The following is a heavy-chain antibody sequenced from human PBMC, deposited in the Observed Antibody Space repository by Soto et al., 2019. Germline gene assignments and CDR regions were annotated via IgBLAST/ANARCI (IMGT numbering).Heavy chain of an antibody. D-gene: IGHD1-26*01. CDR1: GFTFSSYA. V-gene: IGHV3-23*01. CDR2: ISGSGGST. J-gene: IGHJ4*02. Sequence: EVQLLESGGGLVQPGGSLRLSCAVSGFTFSSYAMRWVRQAPGKGLEWVSAISGSGGSTYYADSVKGRFTISRDNSKSMLSLQMNSPRAEDTAVYYCARRGSGSEYDYWGQGTLVTVPS. CDR3: ARRGSGSEYDY.